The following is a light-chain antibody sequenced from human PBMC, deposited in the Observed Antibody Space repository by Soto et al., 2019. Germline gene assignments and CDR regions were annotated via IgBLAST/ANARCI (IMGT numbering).Light chain of an antibody. CDR1: KSLLHTDGKTY. J-gene: IGKJ4*01. Sequence: DIVMTQIPLSLSVSPGQPASISCKSSKSLLHTDGKTYLYWYLQKPGQPPQLLIYEVSIRFSGVPDRFSGSGSATDFTLKISRVEAEDVEVYYCLQSLQLPLTFGGGTKVEIK. V-gene: IGKV2D-29*01. CDR3: LQSLQLPLT. CDR2: EVS.